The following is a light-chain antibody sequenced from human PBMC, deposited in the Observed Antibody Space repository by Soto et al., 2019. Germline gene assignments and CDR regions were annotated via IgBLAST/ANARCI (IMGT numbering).Light chain of an antibody. J-gene: IGKJ4*01. CDR2: SAS. CDR1: QTLSNY. Sequence: DIQLTQSPSFLSASVGDTVTITCPASQTLSNYLAWYQQKPGKAPDLLIYSASTLQSGVPSRFSGSGSETEFSLTIRALQPEDFATYYCQQLSRYPLTFGGGTKVDIK. CDR3: QQLSRYPLT. V-gene: IGKV1-9*01.